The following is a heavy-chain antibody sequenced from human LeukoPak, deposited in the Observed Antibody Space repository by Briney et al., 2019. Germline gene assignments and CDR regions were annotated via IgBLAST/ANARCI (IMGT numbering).Heavy chain of an antibody. D-gene: IGHD1-26*01. J-gene: IGHJ4*02. CDR2: MYYSGSI. Sequence: SETLSLTCTVSGGSISSSNYYWGWIRQPPRKGLEWIGSMYYSGSIFYNPSLKSRVTISINTSKNQFSLKVSSVTAADTAVYYCARTRVPGSYSPKGPFDYWGQGTLVAVSS. CDR1: GGSISSSNYY. CDR3: ARTRVPGSYSPKGPFDY. V-gene: IGHV4-39*07.